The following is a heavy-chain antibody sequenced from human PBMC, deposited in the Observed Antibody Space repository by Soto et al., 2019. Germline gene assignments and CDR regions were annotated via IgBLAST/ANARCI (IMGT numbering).Heavy chain of an antibody. V-gene: IGHV1-18*01. D-gene: IGHD3-16*01. J-gene: IGHJ6*02. CDR2: ISPYSGNT. Sequence: QVQLVQSGDEVRKPGSSVKVSCKASGYIFVNYGIAWVRHAPGQGLEWMGWISPYSGNTHYASKVQGRHTMTTDTSTSTAYMDLGSLTSDDTAVEYCAKVHNYVTPTTQDVWGQGTTVTVSS. CDR3: AKVHNYVTPTTQDV. CDR1: GYIFVNYG.